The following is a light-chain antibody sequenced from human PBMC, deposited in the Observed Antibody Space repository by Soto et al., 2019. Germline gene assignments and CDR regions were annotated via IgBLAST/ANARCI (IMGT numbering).Light chain of an antibody. V-gene: IGLV1-44*01. CDR1: SSNIGNNI. J-gene: IGLJ2*01. CDR3: AAWDDSLSGVV. Sequence: QSVLTQPPSASGPPGQRATISCSGSSSNIGNNIAYWYQQLPGTAPQLLIHNNNQRHSGVPDRFSGSKSGTSASLAISGLQSEDEADYFCAAWDDSLSGVVFGGGTKLTVL. CDR2: NNN.